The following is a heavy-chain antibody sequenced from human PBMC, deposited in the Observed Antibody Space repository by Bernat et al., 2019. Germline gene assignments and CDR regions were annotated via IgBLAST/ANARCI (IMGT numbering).Heavy chain of an antibody. D-gene: IGHD3-10*01. CDR3: ARYYYSEYFDI. CDR1: GGSISSYY. V-gene: IGHV4-59*01. CDR2: IYYSGST. Sequence: QVQLQESGPGLVKPSETLSLTCTVSGGSISSYYWSWIRQPPGKGLEWIGYIYYSGSTNYNPSLKSRVTISVDTSKNQFSLKLSSVTAADTAVYYCARYYYSEYFDIWGQGTMVTVSS. J-gene: IGHJ3*02.